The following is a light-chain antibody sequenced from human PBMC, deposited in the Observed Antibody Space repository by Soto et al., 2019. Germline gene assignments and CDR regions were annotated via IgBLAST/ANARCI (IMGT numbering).Light chain of an antibody. CDR1: QTVSNN. CDR3: QQYNSYPIT. V-gene: IGKV3-15*01. Sequence: EIVLTQSPATLSLSPGERATLSFRASQTVSNNLAWYQQKPGQAPRLLIFGASTRASGVPARFSGSGSGTLFTLTISSLHPEDVATYYCQQYNSYPITFGQGTRLEIK. CDR2: GAS. J-gene: IGKJ5*01.